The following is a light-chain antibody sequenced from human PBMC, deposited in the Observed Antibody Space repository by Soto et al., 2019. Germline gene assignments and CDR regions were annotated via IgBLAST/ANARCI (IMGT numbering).Light chain of an antibody. V-gene: IGKV1-8*01. CDR2: AAS. CDR1: QGISSY. Sequence: ALRMTQSPSSLSASTGDRVTITCRASQGISSYLAWYQQKPGKAPKLLIYAASTLQSGVPSRFSGSGSGTDFTLTISCLQSEDFATYYCQQYYSYWTFGQGTKVEIK. J-gene: IGKJ1*01. CDR3: QQYYSYWT.